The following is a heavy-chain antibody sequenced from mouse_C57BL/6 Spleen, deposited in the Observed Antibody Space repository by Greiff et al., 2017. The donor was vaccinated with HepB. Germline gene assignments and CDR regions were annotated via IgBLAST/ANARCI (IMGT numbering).Heavy chain of an antibody. CDR3: ARGYGSSFPFDY. V-gene: IGHV3-8*01. J-gene: IGHJ2*01. Sequence: EVKVEESGPGLAKPSQTLSLTCSVPGYSITSDYWNWIRKFPGNKLEYMGYISYSGSTYYNPSLKSRISITRDTSKNQYYLQLTSVTTEDTATYYFARGYGSSFPFDYWGQGTTLTVSS. D-gene: IGHD1-1*01. CDR2: ISYSGST. CDR1: GYSITSDY.